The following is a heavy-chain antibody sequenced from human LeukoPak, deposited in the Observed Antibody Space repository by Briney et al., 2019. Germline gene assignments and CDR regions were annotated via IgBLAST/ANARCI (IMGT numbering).Heavy chain of an antibody. J-gene: IGHJ4*02. D-gene: IGHD4-17*01. CDR1: GFTFDDYA. CDR2: ISWDGGST. Sequence: GGSLRLSCAASGFTFDDYAMHWVRQAPGKGLEWVSLISWDGGSTYYADSVKGRFTISRDNSKNSLYLQMNSLRAEDTALYYCAKGDRPTTTVTTTIDYWGQGTLVTVSS. CDR3: AKGDRPTTTVTTTIDY. V-gene: IGHV3-43D*03.